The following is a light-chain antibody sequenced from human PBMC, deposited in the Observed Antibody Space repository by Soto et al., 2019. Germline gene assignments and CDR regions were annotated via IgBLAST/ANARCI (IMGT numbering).Light chain of an antibody. V-gene: IGKV3D-20*02. J-gene: IGKJ4*01. CDR3: QQRTNWQST. Sequence: EIVLTQSPGTLSLSPGERATLSCRASHTISSSYLAWYQQKPGQAPRLLIYEASKRATGIPTRFSGSGSGTDFTLTISSLEPEDFAVYYCQQRTNWQSTFGGGTKVDIK. CDR2: EAS. CDR1: HTISSSY.